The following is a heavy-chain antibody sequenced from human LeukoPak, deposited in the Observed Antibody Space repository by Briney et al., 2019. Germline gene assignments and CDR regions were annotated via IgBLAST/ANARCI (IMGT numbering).Heavy chain of an antibody. CDR3: ARQFDP. J-gene: IGHJ5*02. Sequence: SETLSLTGTGSGDSITSISSYYWSWIRQPPGKGLEWIGLIYYSGTTNYNPSLRSRVTISLDTSKNQVSLKLTSVTAADTAVYYCARQFDPWGQGTLVTVSS. V-gene: IGHV4-59*08. CDR1: GDSITSISSYY. CDR2: IYYSGTT.